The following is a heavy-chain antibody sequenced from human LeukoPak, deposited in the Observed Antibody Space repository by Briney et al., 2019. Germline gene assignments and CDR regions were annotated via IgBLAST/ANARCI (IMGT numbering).Heavy chain of an antibody. CDR1: GYSFSNFW. V-gene: IGHV5-10-1*01. Sequence: GESLRISCKCSGYSFSNFWINWVRQMPGKGLELSGRIDPFDSNTNYSPSFEGHVSISADKSINTAYLQWTSLKASDTAMYYCARGLYSGYYMSGYWGQGTRVTVSS. CDR2: IDPFDSNT. D-gene: IGHD5-12*01. J-gene: IGHJ4*02. CDR3: ARGLYSGYYMSGY.